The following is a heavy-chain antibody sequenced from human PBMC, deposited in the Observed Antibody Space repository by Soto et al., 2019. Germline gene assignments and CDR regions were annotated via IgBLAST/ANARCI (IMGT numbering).Heavy chain of an antibody. V-gene: IGHV3-30*18. J-gene: IGHJ6*03. CDR2: ISYDGSNK. CDR3: AKDGLGAYYYYYYMDV. Sequence: QVQLVESGGGVVQPGRSLRLSCAASGFTFSSYGMHWVRQAPGKGLEWVAVISYDGSNKYYADSVKGRFTISRDNSKNTLYLQMNSLRAEDTAVYYCAKDGLGAYYYYYYMDVWGKGTTVTVSS. CDR1: GFTFSSYG.